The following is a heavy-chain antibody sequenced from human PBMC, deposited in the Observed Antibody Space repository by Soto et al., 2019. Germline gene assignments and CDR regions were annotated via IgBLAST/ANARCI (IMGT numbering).Heavy chain of an antibody. CDR2: INNNGGST. CDR1: GFTFSSYA. Sequence: EVQLVESGGGLVQPGGSLRLSCAASGFTFSSYAMHWVRQAPGKGLEYVSTINNNGGSTYYANSVKGRFTISRDNSKNTLYLQMGILRAEDMAVYYCATTIAAAGGYYFNYWGQGTLVTVSS. D-gene: IGHD6-13*01. V-gene: IGHV3-64*01. CDR3: ATTIAAAGGYYFNY. J-gene: IGHJ4*02.